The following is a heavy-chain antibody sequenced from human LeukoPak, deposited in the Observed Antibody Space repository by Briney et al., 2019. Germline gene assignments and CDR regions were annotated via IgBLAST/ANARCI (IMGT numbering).Heavy chain of an antibody. CDR3: ARGRRAGGGWPFFDY. CDR2: IYDSGSI. D-gene: IGHD6-19*01. V-gene: IGHV4-59*08. J-gene: IGHJ4*02. Sequence: SETLSLTCTVSGGSISSFYWNWIRQPPGKGLEWIGYIYDSGSIIYNPSLKSRVTISLDTSKNQFSVRLSSMTAADTAVYYCARGRRAGGGWPFFDYWGQGTLVSVSS. CDR1: GGSISSFY.